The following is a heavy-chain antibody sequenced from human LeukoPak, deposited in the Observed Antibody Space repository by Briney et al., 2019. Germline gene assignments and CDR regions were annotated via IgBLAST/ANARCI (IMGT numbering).Heavy chain of an antibody. D-gene: IGHD5-12*01. J-gene: IGHJ4*02. V-gene: IGHV1-2*04. CDR2: INPNSGGT. Sequence: GASVKVSCKASGYTFTGYYMHWVRQAPGQGLEWMGWINPNSGGTNYAQKFQGWVTMTRDTSISTAYMELSRLRSDDTAVYYCAREGYSGYDWREYYFDYWGQGTLVTVSS. CDR1: GYTFTGYY. CDR3: AREGYSGYDWREYYFDY.